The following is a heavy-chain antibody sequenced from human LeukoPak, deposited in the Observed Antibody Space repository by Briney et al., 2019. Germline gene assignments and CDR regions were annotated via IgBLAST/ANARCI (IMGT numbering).Heavy chain of an antibody. CDR2: IGTAGDT. CDR3: ARGWDGSGYYYGGSAFDI. V-gene: IGHV3-13*01. CDR1: GFTFSSYD. Sequence: GGSLRLSCAASGFTFSSYDMHWVRQATGKGLEWVSAIGTAGDTYYPGSVKGRFTISRENAKNSLYLQMNSLRAGDTAVYYCARGWDGSGYYYGGSAFDIWGQGTMVTVSS. J-gene: IGHJ3*02. D-gene: IGHD3-22*01.